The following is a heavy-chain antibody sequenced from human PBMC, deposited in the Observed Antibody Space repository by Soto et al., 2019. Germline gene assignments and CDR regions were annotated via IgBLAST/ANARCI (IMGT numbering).Heavy chain of an antibody. J-gene: IGHJ5*02. Sequence: PGGSLRLSCAASGFTFSSYAMSWVRQAPGKWLEWVSAISGSGGSTYYADSVKGRFTISRDNSKNTLYLQMNSLRAEDTAVYYCAKGGRGYSSSLVGGNWFDPWGQGXLVTVYS. CDR3: AKGGRGYSSSLVGGNWFDP. V-gene: IGHV3-23*01. CDR2: ISGSGGST. D-gene: IGHD6-13*01. CDR1: GFTFSSYA.